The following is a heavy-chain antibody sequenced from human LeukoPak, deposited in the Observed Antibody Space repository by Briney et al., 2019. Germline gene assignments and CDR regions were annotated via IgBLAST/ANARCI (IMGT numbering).Heavy chain of an antibody. J-gene: IGHJ4*02. V-gene: IGHV4-39*01. D-gene: IGHD6-19*01. CDR2: IYYSGNT. CDR3: ARYRSSGWYDGLYYFDY. CDR1: GGSFSGYY. Sequence: SETLSLTCAVYGGSFSGYYWGWIRQPPGRGLEWIGSIYYSGNTYYNPSLKSRVTISVDTSNNQFSLKLSSVTAADTAVYYCARYRSSGWYDGLYYFDYWGQGTLVTVSS.